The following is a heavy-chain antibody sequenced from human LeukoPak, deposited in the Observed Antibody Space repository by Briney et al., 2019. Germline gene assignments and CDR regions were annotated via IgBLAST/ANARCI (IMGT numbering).Heavy chain of an antibody. CDR1: GFTYTDYY. V-gene: IGHV3-11*01. Sequence: PGGSLRLSCAASGFTYTDYYMSWIRQAPGKGLEWLSYISNSGRTMYYADPVKGRVTVSRDNANNSLSLQMNSLRVEDTAVYYCAKGSWGVVPDYWGQGTLVTVSS. CDR2: ISNSGRTM. CDR3: AKGSWGVVPDY. J-gene: IGHJ4*02. D-gene: IGHD2-2*01.